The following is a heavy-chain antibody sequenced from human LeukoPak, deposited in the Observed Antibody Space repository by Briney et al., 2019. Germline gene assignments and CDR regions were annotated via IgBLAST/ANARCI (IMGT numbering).Heavy chain of an antibody. V-gene: IGHV4-61*02. CDR2: IYTSGST. CDR1: GGSISSGSYY. J-gene: IGHJ2*01. Sequence: KTSQTLSLTCTVSGGSISSGSYYWSWIRQPAGKGLEWIGRIYTSGSTNYNPSLKSRVTISVDTSKNQFSLKLSSVTAADTAVYYCASPPYSSGWFHWYFDLWGRGTLVTVSS. D-gene: IGHD6-19*01. CDR3: ASPPYSSGWFHWYFDL.